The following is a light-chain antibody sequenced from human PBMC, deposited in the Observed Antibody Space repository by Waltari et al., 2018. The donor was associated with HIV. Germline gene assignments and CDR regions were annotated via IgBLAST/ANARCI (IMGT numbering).Light chain of an antibody. CDR2: KIA. CDR3: MQSIEFPLT. Sequence: DIVMTQTPLSSPVPLGQPASISCRYRQRLEHSDGNTYLSWLQQRPGHPPRLLIHKIANRFSVVPDRFSGSGAGTDCTLRISRVEAEDVGVYYCMQSIEFPLTFGGGTKVEIK. J-gene: IGKJ4*01. V-gene: IGKV2-24*01. CDR1: QRLEHSDGNTY.